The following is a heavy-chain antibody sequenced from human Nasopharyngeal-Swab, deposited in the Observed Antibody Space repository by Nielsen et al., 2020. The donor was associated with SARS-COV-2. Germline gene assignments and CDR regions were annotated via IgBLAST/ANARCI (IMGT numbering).Heavy chain of an antibody. CDR1: GYTLTELS. CDR3: ATAPPMVVTPPWWFDP. D-gene: IGHD4-23*01. J-gene: IGHJ5*02. CDR2: FDPEDGET. V-gene: IGHV1-24*01. Sequence: ASVKVSCKVSGYTLTELSMHWVRQAPGKGLEWMGGFDPEDGETIYAQKFQGSVTMTEDTSTDTAYMQLSSLRSEDTAGYYCATAPPMVVTPPWWFDPWGQGTLVTVSS.